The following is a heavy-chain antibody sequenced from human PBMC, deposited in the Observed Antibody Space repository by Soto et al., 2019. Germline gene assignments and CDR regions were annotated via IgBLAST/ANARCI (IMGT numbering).Heavy chain of an antibody. CDR2: ISYDGSNK. J-gene: IGHJ6*02. CDR1: GFTFSSYA. CDR3: AREERSSSAYYYYGMDV. D-gene: IGHD6-6*01. Sequence: PGGSLRLSCAASGFTFSSYAMHWVRQAPGKGLEWVAVISYDGSNKYYADSVKGRFTISRDNSKNTLYLQMNSLRAEDTAVYYCAREERSSSAYYYYGMDVWGQGTTVTVSS. V-gene: IGHV3-30-3*01.